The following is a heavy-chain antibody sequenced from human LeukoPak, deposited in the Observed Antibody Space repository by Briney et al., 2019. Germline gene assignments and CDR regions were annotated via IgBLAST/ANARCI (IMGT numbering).Heavy chain of an antibody. J-gene: IGHJ4*02. D-gene: IGHD3-10*01. CDR2: IYYSGRT. CDR1: GGSISSYY. CDR3: ARRRSLFGSGSYEGYFDY. V-gene: IGHV4-59*08. Sequence: PSETLSLTCTVSGGSISSYYWRWLRQPPGKGLEWIGYIYYSGRTNYNPSLKSRLTISVDTSQTQFSLKLSSVTAADTAVYYCARRRSLFGSGSYEGYFDYWGPGTLVTVSS.